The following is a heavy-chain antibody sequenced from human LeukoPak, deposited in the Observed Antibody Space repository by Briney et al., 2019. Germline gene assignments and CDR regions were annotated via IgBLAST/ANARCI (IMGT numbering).Heavy chain of an antibody. J-gene: IGHJ5*02. CDR2: IYYSGST. Sequence: SETLSLTCTVSGGSISSSSYYWGWIRQPPGKGLEWIESIYYSGSTNYNPSLKSRVTISVDTSKNQFSLKLSSVTAADTAVYYCARGAVAGTIKWFDPWGQGTLVTVSS. D-gene: IGHD6-19*01. V-gene: IGHV4-39*07. CDR1: GGSISSSSYY. CDR3: ARGAVAGTIKWFDP.